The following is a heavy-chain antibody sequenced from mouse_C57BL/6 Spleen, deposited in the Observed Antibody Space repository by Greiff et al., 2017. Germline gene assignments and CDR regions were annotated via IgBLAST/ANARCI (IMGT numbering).Heavy chain of an antibody. J-gene: IGHJ3*01. V-gene: IGHV5-9*01. CDR3: AGHYGNYERFAY. CDR1: GFTFSSYT. D-gene: IGHD2-1*01. Sequence: VQLVESGGGLVKPGGSLKLSCAASGFTFSSYTMSWVRQTPEKRLEWVATISGGGGNTYSPDSVKGRFTISRDNAKNTLYLHMSSLRSEDTALYYCAGHYGNYERFAYWGQGTLVTVSA. CDR2: ISGGGGNT.